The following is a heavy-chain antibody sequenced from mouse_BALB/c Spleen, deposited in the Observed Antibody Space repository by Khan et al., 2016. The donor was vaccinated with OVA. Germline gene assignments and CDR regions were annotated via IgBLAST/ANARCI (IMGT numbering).Heavy chain of an antibody. Sequence: QVQLQQSGAELARPGASVKLSCKASGYTFTDYYINWVKQRTGQGPEWIGEISPGSGDTYYNERFKGKATLTADKSSSTAYMQLSSLTSEASAVYFCARRNYFGYTFAYWGQGTLVTVSA. CDR2: ISPGSGDT. D-gene: IGHD1-2*01. V-gene: IGHV1-77*01. CDR1: GYTFTDYY. CDR3: ARRNYFGYTFAY. J-gene: IGHJ3*01.